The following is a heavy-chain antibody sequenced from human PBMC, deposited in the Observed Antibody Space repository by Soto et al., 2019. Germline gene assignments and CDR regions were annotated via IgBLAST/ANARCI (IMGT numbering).Heavy chain of an antibody. D-gene: IGHD6-19*01. CDR2: ISGSGDSA. J-gene: IGHJ3*02. V-gene: IGHV3-23*01. Sequence: VGSLRLSCVASGFMYRNYPTSWVRQGPGKGLEWVAGISGSGDSAYYADSVKGRFTIARDNSKNTVNLQMNSVRADDTAVYYCAKDRRSLGSGPTAFDIWGQGTMVTVSS. CDR1: GFMYRNYP. CDR3: AKDRRSLGSGPTAFDI.